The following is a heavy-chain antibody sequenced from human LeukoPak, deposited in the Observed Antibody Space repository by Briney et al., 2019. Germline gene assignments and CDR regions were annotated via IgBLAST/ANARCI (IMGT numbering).Heavy chain of an antibody. CDR2: IYTSGNT. D-gene: IGHD6-13*01. Sequence: SETLSLTCTVSGGSISSGSYYWSWIRQPAGKGLEWIGRIYTSGNTNHNPSLKSRVTISMDTSKNQFSLKLNSVTAADTAVYFCARDIWYSSSWYLDYWGQGTLVTVSS. J-gene: IGHJ4*02. CDR3: ARDIWYSSSWYLDY. CDR1: GGSISSGSYY. V-gene: IGHV4-61*02.